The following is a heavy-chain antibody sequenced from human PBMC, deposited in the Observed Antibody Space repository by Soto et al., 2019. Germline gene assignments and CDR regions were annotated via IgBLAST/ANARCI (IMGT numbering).Heavy chain of an antibody. Sequence: GGSLRLSCAASGFTFDDYAMHWVRQAPGKGLEWVSGISCNSGSIGYADSVKGRFTISRDNTKNSLYLQMNSLRAEDTALYYYAKAFSYGSGTATDYWGQGTLVTVSS. J-gene: IGHJ4*02. CDR2: ISCNSGSI. V-gene: IGHV3-9*01. D-gene: IGHD3-10*01. CDR1: GFTFDDYA. CDR3: AKAFSYGSGTATDY.